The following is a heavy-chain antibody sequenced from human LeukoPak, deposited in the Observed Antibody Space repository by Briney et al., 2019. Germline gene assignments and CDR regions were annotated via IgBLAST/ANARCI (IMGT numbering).Heavy chain of an antibody. CDR1: GGSISSYY. V-gene: IGHV4-59*01. CDR3: ARGTTVKTFDI. D-gene: IGHD4-11*01. J-gene: IGHJ3*02. CDR2: IYYSGST. Sequence: SETLSLTCTVSGGSISSYYWSWIRQPPGKGLEWIGYIYYSGSTNYNPSLKSRVTISVDTSKNQLSLKLSSVTAADTAVYYCARGTTVKTFDIWGQGTMVTVSS.